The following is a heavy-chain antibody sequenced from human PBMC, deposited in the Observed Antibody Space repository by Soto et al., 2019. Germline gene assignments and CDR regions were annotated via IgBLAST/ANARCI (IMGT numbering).Heavy chain of an antibody. D-gene: IGHD3-10*01. Sequence: SVKGSCKGSGSTCTSYDINSVPQATGQGLEWMGWMNPNSGNTGYAQKFQGRVTMTRNTSISTAYMELSSLRSEDTAVYYCAGEITMVRGSDAFDIWGQGTMVTV. V-gene: IGHV1-8*01. J-gene: IGHJ3*02. CDR2: MNPNSGNT. CDR1: GSTCTSYD. CDR3: AGEITMVRGSDAFDI.